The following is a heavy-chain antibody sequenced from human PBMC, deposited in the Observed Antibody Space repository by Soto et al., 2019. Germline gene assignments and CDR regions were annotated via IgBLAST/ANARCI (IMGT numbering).Heavy chain of an antibody. D-gene: IGHD6-13*01. CDR1: GFTFSSYA. CDR2: ISGSGGST. V-gene: IGHV3-23*01. J-gene: IGHJ4*02. Sequence: GGSLRLSCAASGFTFSSYAMSWVRQAPGKGLEWVSAISGSGGSTYYADSVKGRFTISRDNSKNTLYLQMNSLRAEDTAVYYCAKDGRIAAAGPYYFDYWGQGTLVTRLL. CDR3: AKDGRIAAAGPYYFDY.